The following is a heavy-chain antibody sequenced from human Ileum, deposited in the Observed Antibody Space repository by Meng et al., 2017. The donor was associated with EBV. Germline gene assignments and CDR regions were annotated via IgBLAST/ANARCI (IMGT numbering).Heavy chain of an antibody. V-gene: IGHV4-28*01. Sequence: QVQLQESGPGLVKPSDTLSLTCAVSGYSISSTNWWGWIRQPPGKGLEWIGYIYYSGSTSYNPSLKSRVTMSVDTSKNQFSLNLNSVTAVDTAVYYCAGNVPGTSAYYDWGQGTLVTVSS. CDR1: GYSISSTNW. D-gene: IGHD3-22*01. J-gene: IGHJ4*02. CDR2: IYYSGST. CDR3: AGNVPGTSAYYD.